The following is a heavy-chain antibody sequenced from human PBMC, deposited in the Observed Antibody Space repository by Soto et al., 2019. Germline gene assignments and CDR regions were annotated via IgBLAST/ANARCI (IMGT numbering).Heavy chain of an antibody. J-gene: IGHJ4*02. CDR1: GGSISSGGYS. Sequence: QLQLQESGSGLVKPSQTLSLTCAVSGGSISSGGYSWSWILQPPGKGLEWIGYIYDSGSTYYKPSLKSRATTSVDRSKNQSSLKLSSVTAADTAVYYCAAGGGLPRYYWGQGTLVTVSS. V-gene: IGHV4-30-2*01. CDR3: AAGGGLPRYY. D-gene: IGHD5-12*01. CDR2: IYDSGST.